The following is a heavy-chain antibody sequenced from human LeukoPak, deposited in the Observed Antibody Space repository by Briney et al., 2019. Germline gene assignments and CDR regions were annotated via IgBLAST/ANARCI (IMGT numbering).Heavy chain of an antibody. CDR3: ARVRGPTVTTWYFDL. CDR2: ISPRSATI. CDR1: GFTFSTHG. V-gene: IGHV3-48*01. Sequence: GGSLRLSCGASGFTFSTHGMIWVRQAPGKGLEWVSYISPRSATIYYADSVKGRFTISRDDARNSLFLQTHSLRAGDTAVYYCARVRGPTVTTWYFDLRGRGTLVTVSS. J-gene: IGHJ2*01. D-gene: IGHD4-17*01.